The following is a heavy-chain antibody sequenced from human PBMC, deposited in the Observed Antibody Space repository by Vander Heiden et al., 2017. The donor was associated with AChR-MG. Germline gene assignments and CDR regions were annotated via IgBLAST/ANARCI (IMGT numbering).Heavy chain of an antibody. CDR1: GFTFSSYG. J-gene: IGHJ4*02. Sequence: VQLVESGRGVVQPGRSLRLPCAASGFTFSSYGMHCVRQAPGKGLGWVAVIWNDGSNKYYADSVKGRFTSSRDNSKNTLYLQMNSLRAEDTAVYYCGRVKWELYYFDYWGQGTLVTVSS. V-gene: IGHV3-33*01. CDR2: IWNDGSNK. CDR3: GRVKWELYYFDY. D-gene: IGHD1-26*01.